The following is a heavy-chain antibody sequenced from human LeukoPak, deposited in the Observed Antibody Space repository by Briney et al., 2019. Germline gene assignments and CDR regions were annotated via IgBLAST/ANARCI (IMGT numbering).Heavy chain of an antibody. V-gene: IGHV2-5*01. CDR3: AQRPIAASGPLEEWFDP. D-gene: IGHD6-13*01. J-gene: IGHJ5*02. CDR1: GFSLSTSGVG. Sequence: QSRPTLVKPTQTLTLTCTFSGFSLSTSGVGVGWIRQPPGKALEWLAVIYWNDDKRYSPSLKRRLTITKDTSKNQVVLAMTNMDPVDTATYYCAQRPIAASGPLEEWFDPWGQGTLVTVS. CDR2: IYWNDDK.